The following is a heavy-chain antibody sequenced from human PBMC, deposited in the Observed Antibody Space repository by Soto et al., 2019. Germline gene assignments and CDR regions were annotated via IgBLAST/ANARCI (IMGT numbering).Heavy chain of an antibody. J-gene: IGHJ6*02. V-gene: IGHV3-74*01. CDR2: INGDGSSR. CDR3: ARDGAFACPAGMDV. CDR1: GFSISSHW. Sequence: PGGSLRLSCAASGFSISSHWMHWVRRAPGKWLVWVSRINGDGSSRSYADSVKGRFTISRDNAKNTLYLQMNSLRAEDTAVYYCARDGAFACPAGMDVWGQGTTVTVSS. D-gene: IGHD3-16*01.